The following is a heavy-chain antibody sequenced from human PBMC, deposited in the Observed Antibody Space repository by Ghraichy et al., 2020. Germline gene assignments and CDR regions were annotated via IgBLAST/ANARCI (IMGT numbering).Heavy chain of an antibody. D-gene: IGHD2-2*02. CDR1: GFTFSNAW. CDR2: IKSKTDGGTT. CDR3: TTDLYCSSTSCYKVGY. V-gene: IGHV3-15*01. Sequence: GSLRLSCAASGFTFSNAWMSWVRQAPGKGLEWVGRIKSKTDGGTTDYAAPVKGRFTISRDDSKNTLYLQMNSLKTEDTAVYYCTTDLYCSSTSCYKVGYWGQGTLVTVSS. J-gene: IGHJ4*02.